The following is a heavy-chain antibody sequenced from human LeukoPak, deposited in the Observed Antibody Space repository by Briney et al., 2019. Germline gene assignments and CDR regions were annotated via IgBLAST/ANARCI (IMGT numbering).Heavy chain of an antibody. CDR2: INPNSGAT. CDR3: ARHRLHRIYYDTTGYYHDACDI. D-gene: IGHD3-22*01. J-gene: IGHJ3*02. CDR1: GYTFSSNY. V-gene: IGHV1-2*02. Sequence: EASVKVSCKASGYTFSSNYMHWVRQAPGQGLEWMGWINPNSGATNYAQKFQGRVIMTRDTSISTAYMELSRLRSDDTAVYYCARHRLHRIYYDTTGYYHDACDIWGQGTMVTVSS.